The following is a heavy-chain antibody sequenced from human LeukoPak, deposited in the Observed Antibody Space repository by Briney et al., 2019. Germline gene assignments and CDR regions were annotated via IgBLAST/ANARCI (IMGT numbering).Heavy chain of an antibody. CDR2: IYYTGST. D-gene: IGHD5/OR15-5a*01. Sequence: SETLSLTCTVSGGSITSYYWSWIRQPPGKGLEWIGYIYYTGSTNCNPSLNSRVTISVDTSKNQFSLKLSSVTAADTAVYYCARSSVGTFDNWGQGTLVTVSS. CDR1: GGSITSYY. J-gene: IGHJ4*02. V-gene: IGHV4-59*01. CDR3: ARSSVGTFDN.